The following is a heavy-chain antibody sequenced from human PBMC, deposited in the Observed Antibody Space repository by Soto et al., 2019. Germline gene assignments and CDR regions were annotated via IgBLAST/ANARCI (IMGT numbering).Heavy chain of an antibody. CDR1: GGAFSGYY. CDR2: INHSGST. Sequence: LTCAVYGGAFSGYYWSWIRQPPGKGLEWIGEINHSGSTNYNPSLKSRVTISVDTSKNQFSLKLSSVTAADTAVYYCASSYYYDSSGYSLFDYWGQGTLVTVSS. D-gene: IGHD3-22*01. J-gene: IGHJ4*02. CDR3: ASSYYYDSSGYSLFDY. V-gene: IGHV4-34*01.